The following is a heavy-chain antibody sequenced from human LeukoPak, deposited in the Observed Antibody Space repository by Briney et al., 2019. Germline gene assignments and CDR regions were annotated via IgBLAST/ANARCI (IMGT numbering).Heavy chain of an antibody. V-gene: IGHV3-53*01. CDR1: GFTFSSYA. Sequence: PGGSLRLSCAASGFTFSSYAMSWVRQAPGKGLEWVSVIYSGGSTYYADSVKGRFTISRDNSKNTLYLQMNSLRAEDTAVYYCAGGGIVVVPAADYYYYGMDVWGQGTTVTVSS. CDR2: IYSGGST. D-gene: IGHD2-2*01. CDR3: AGGGIVVVPAADYYYYGMDV. J-gene: IGHJ6*02.